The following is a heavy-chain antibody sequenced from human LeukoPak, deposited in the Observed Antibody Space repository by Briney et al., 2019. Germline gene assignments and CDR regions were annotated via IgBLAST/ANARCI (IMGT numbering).Heavy chain of an antibody. J-gene: IGHJ4*02. CDR1: GFTFSSYW. V-gene: IGHV3-7*01. CDR3: ARATVATGGGDY. CDR2: IKQDESEE. Sequence: PGESLRLSCAASGFTFSSYWMSWVRQAPGKGLEWVANIKQDESEEYYVDSVKGRFTISRDNDKKSLYMQMNSLRAEDTAMYYCARATVATGGGDYWGQGTLVIVSS. D-gene: IGHD5-12*01.